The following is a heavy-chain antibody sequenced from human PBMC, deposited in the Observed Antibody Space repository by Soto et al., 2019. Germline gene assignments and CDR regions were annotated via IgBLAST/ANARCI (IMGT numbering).Heavy chain of an antibody. D-gene: IGHD4-4*01. Sequence: SETLSLTCTVSGGSISSGDYYWSWIRQLPGKGLEWIGYIYYSGSTYYNPSLKSRVTISVDTSKNQFSLKLSSVTAADTAVYYCARAETVTTSIPTYGMDVWGQGTTVTVSS. CDR1: GGSISSGDYY. CDR3: ARAETVTTSIPTYGMDV. J-gene: IGHJ6*02. CDR2: IYYSGST. V-gene: IGHV4-30-4*01.